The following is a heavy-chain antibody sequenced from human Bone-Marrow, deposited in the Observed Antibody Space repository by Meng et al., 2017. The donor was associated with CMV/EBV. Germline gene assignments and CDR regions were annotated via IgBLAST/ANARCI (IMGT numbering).Heavy chain of an antibody. CDR2: IYYSGST. V-gene: IGHV4-61*01. J-gene: IGHJ6*02. CDR1: GGSVSSGSYY. Sequence: SETLSLTCTVSGGSVSSGSYYWSWIRQPPGKGLEWTGYIYYSGSTNYNPSLKSRVTISVDTSKNQFSLKLSSVTAADTAVYYCARDRRFLEWLLFGMDVWGQRTTVTVSS. D-gene: IGHD3-3*01. CDR3: ARDRRFLEWLLFGMDV.